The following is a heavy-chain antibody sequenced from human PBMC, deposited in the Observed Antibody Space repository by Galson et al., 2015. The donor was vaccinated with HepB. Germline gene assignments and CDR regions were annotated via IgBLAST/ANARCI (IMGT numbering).Heavy chain of an antibody. D-gene: IGHD3-3*01. Sequence: SLRLSCAASGFTFSSYGMHWVRQAPGKGLEWVAVISYDGSNKYYADSVKGRFTISRDNSKNTLYLQMNSLRAEDTAVYYCARSWSPITIFGVADAVDYWGQGTLVTVSS. V-gene: IGHV3-30*03. CDR2: ISYDGSNK. CDR1: GFTFSSYG. CDR3: ARSWSPITIFGVADAVDY. J-gene: IGHJ4*02.